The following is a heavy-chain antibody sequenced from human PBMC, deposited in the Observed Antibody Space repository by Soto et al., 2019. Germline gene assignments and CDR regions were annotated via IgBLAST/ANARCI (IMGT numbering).Heavy chain of an antibody. D-gene: IGHD1-20*01. Sequence: EVQLVESGGGLVQSGGSLRLSCTASGFSVSDHFMDWVRQTPGKGLEWLGQITNRATGDTTFYAASVKGRFTVSEDESRNSLYLQMNSLKTEDTAVYYCASSITQMLTDWGQGTLVAVAS. J-gene: IGHJ4*02. V-gene: IGHV3-72*01. CDR1: GFSVSDHF. CDR2: ITNRATGDTT. CDR3: ASSITQMLTD.